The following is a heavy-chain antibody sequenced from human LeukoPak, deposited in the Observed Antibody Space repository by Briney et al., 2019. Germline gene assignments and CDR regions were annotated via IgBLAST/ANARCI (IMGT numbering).Heavy chain of an antibody. Sequence: PSETLSLTCTVSGASISSSPHYWGWLRQAPGKGLEWIGTLYYSGTTFYKPSLKSRLTMSVDTSKNQFSLMLTSVTAADTAIYYCARVGDYGDYVNWFDPWGPGTLVTVSS. D-gene: IGHD4-17*01. CDR3: ARVGDYGDYVNWFDP. V-gene: IGHV4-39*07. CDR1: GASISSSPHY. CDR2: LYYSGTT. J-gene: IGHJ5*02.